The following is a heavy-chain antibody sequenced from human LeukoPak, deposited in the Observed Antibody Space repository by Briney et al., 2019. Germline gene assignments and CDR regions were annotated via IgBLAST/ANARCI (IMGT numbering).Heavy chain of an antibody. Sequence: GGSLRLSCAASGFNVRSKYMSWVRQAPGKGLECVSVFYSGGTTAYADSVKGRFTVSIDNSNNTLYPQMNSLRAEDTAVYYCARVSFGPASEWFDPWGQGTLVTVSS. CDR3: ARVSFGPASEWFDP. D-gene: IGHD3/OR15-3a*01. CDR2: FYSGGTT. J-gene: IGHJ5*02. CDR1: GFNVRSKY. V-gene: IGHV3-53*01.